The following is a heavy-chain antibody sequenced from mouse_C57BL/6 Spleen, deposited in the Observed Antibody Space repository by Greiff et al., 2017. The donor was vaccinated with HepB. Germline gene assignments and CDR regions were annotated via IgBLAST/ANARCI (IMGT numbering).Heavy chain of an antibody. CDR3: ARGGTTVVAHFDY. CDR2: IYPGGGYT. V-gene: IGHV1-63*01. D-gene: IGHD1-1*01. Sequence: VKLMESGAELVRPGTSVKMSCKASGYTFTNYWIGWAKQRPGHGLEWIGDIYPGGGYTNYNEKFKGKATLTADKSSSTAYMQFSSLTSEDSAIYYCARGGTTVVAHFDYWGQGTPLTVSS. CDR1: GYTFTNYW. J-gene: IGHJ2*01.